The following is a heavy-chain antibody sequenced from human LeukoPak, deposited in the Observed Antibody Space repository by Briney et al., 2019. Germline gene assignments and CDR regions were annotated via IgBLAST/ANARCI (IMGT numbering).Heavy chain of an antibody. V-gene: IGHV3-53*01. D-gene: IGHD1-26*01. CDR2: LYSRGMT. CDR1: GFTVNNYY. CDR3: ARMFGGTLYGYSFDY. J-gene: IGHJ4*02. Sequence: GGSLRLSCAASGFTVNNYYMTWVRQAPGKGLECVSILYSRGMTFYSDSLNGRFTISTDSSRNTVNLQMNSLRAEDTGIYYCARMFGGTLYGYSFDYWGQGSVLTVSS.